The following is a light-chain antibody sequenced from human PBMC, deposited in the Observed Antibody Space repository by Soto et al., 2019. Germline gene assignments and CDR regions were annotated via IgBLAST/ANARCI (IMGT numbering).Light chain of an antibody. V-gene: IGKV3-15*01. CDR2: GAP. J-gene: IGKJ2*01. CDR1: QSVGSG. Sequence: EIVMTQSPATLSVSPGERATLSCRASQSVGSGLSWYQQKPGQAPRLLIYGAPTRATGIPARFSGSGSGTEFTLTISSLQSEDYAVYYCQQYNNWPPYTFGQGTKVDIK. CDR3: QQYNNWPPYT.